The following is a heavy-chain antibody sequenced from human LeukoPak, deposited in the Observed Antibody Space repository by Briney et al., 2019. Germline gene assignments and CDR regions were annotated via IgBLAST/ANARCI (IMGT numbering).Heavy chain of an antibody. CDR2: INSDGSWT. Sequence: GGSLRLSCAASGNYWMHWVRLAPGKGLMWVSHINSDGSWTSYADSVKGRFTISKDNAKNTVYLQMNNLRAEDTAVYYCVSFYETYWGRGTLVTVSS. V-gene: IGHV3-74*01. CDR3: VSFYETY. J-gene: IGHJ4*02. D-gene: IGHD2-2*01. CDR1: GNYW.